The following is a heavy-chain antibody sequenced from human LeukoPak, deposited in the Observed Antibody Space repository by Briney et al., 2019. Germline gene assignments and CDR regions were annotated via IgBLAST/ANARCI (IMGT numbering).Heavy chain of an antibody. J-gene: IGHJ4*02. CDR2: INPNSGNT. D-gene: IGHD5-12*01. V-gene: IGHV1-8*03. CDR1: GYTFTTYD. CDR3: ATDEAELFSGSLGY. Sequence: ASVKVSCKASGYTFTTYDINWVRQATGQGLQWMGWINPNSGNTGYAQKFQGRITITRNTSISTVYMELSSLRSEDTAVYYCATDEAELFSGSLGYWGQGTLVTVSS.